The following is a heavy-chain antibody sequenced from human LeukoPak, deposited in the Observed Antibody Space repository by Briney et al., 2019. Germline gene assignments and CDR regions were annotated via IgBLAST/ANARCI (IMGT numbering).Heavy chain of an antibody. D-gene: IGHD3-22*01. V-gene: IGHV4-59*01. CDR2: MHYSGST. Sequence: SETRSLPCTVSGPSISSYYGNWIRQPPGKGLDWIGYMHYSGSTNYNPSLKSRVTISVDTSKHQFSLKLNSVTSADTAVYYCARDTRYYDNSGYYYFDYWGRGTLVTVSS. CDR1: GPSISSYY. J-gene: IGHJ4*02. CDR3: ARDTRYYDNSGYYYFDY.